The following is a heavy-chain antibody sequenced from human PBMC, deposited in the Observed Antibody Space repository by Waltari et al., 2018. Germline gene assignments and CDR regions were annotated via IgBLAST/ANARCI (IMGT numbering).Heavy chain of an antibody. V-gene: IGHV3-11*01. CDR1: GFTFPDFS. CDR2: ISNSGSAK. D-gene: IGHD3-10*01. J-gene: IGHJ4*02. CDR3: ARVYYYGSGSYFTD. Sequence: QVQLVESGGGLVKPGGSLRLPCVASGFTFPDFSMSWVRQAPGKGLEVVSSISNSGSAKNYANSVKGRFTISRDNAKNSLSLHVDSLRAEDTAIYYCARVYYYGSGSYFTDWGQGTRVTVSS.